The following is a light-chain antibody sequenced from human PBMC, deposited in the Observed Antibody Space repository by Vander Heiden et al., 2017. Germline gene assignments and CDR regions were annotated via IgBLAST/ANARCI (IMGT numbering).Light chain of an antibody. J-gene: IGKJ4*01. CDR2: GAS. CDR1: QSVSSS. CDR3: KQYNDYPLT. Sequence: EIVMTQSPATLTVSPGERATLSCRASQSVSSSLAWYQQKPGQAPSLLIHGASTRATGIPARFSGSGSGTEFTLTISSLQSEDFAIYYCKQYNDYPLTFGGGTKVEIK. V-gene: IGKV3-15*01.